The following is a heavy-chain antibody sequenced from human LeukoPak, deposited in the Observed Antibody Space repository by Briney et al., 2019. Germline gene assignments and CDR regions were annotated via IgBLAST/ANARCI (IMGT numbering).Heavy chain of an antibody. CDR2: IRSKANSYAT. CDR3: TRPLAGGKDY. Sequence: GGSLRLSCAASGFTFSGSAMHWVRQASGKGLEWVGRIRSKANSYATAYAESVKGRFTISRDDSKNTAYLQMNSLKTEDTAVYYCTRPLAGGKDYWGQGTLVTVSS. V-gene: IGHV3-73*01. CDR1: GFTFSGSA. J-gene: IGHJ4*02. D-gene: IGHD4-23*01.